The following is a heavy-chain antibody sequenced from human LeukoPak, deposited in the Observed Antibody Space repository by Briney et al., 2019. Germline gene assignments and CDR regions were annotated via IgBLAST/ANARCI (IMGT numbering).Heavy chain of an antibody. CDR1: GFTFSSYG. CDR2: IWYDGSNK. J-gene: IGHJ4*02. Sequence: PGGSLRLSCAASGFTFSSYGMHWVRQAPGKGLEWVAVIWYDGSNKYYADSVKGRFTISRDNSKNTLYLQMNSLRAEDTAVYYCAKDPYSSGWYPFDYWGQGTLVTASS. V-gene: IGHV3-33*06. D-gene: IGHD6-19*01. CDR3: AKDPYSSGWYPFDY.